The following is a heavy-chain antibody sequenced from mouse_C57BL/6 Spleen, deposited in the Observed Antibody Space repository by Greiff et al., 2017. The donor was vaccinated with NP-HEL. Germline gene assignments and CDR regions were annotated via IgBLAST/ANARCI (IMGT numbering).Heavy chain of an antibody. CDR3: ARFEGNDWYFDV. D-gene: IGHD2-1*01. V-gene: IGHV1-69*01. Sequence: QVQLQQSGAELVMPGASVKLSCKASGYTFTSYWMHWVKQRPGQGLEWIGEIDPSDSYTNYNQKFKGKSTLTVDKSSSTAYMQLSSLTSEDSAVYYCARFEGNDWYFDVWGTGTTVTVSS. CDR2: IDPSDSYT. CDR1: GYTFTSYW. J-gene: IGHJ1*03.